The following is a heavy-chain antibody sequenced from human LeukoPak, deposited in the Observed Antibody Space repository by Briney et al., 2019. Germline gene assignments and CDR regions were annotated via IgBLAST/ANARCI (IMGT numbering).Heavy chain of an antibody. CDR1: GDSIDTYC. CDR2: IYYSGTT. Sequence: SETLSLTCTVSGDSIDTYCWSWIRQPPGKGLEYIGYIYYSGTTNYNPSLKSRVTISVGTSKNQFSLKLTSVTAADTAVYYCARRAYCSGGSCYCFDYWGQGTLVTVSS. V-gene: IGHV4-59*08. J-gene: IGHJ4*02. D-gene: IGHD2-15*01. CDR3: ARRAYCSGGSCYCFDY.